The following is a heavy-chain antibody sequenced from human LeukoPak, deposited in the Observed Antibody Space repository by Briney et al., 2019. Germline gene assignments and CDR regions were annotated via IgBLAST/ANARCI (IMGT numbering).Heavy chain of an antibody. V-gene: IGHV1-69*05. J-gene: IGHJ4*02. CDR1: GGTFSSYA. CDR3: ARGRGYSYGYVYFDY. Sequence: SVKVSCKASGGTFSSYAISWVRQAPGQGLEWMGGIIPIFGTANYAQKFQGRVTMTRDTSISTAYMELSRLRSDDTAVYYCARGRGYSYGYVYFDYWGQGTLVTVSS. D-gene: IGHD5-18*01. CDR2: IIPIFGTA.